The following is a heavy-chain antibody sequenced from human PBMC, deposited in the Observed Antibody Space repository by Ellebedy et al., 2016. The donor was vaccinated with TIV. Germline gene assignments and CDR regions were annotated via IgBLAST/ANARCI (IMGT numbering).Heavy chain of an antibody. V-gene: IGHV3-66*01. CDR3: ARDPGGGGNYGDNWFDP. Sequence: PGGSLRLSCAASEFTVNSYFMSWVRQAPGKGLEWVSIIYKDGGTNYTDSALGRFTISRDNSENTLYLQMDSLRAEDTAVYYCARDPGGGGNYGDNWFDPWGQGTLVTVSS. D-gene: IGHD4-17*01. CDR1: EFTVNSYF. CDR2: IYKDGGT. J-gene: IGHJ5*02.